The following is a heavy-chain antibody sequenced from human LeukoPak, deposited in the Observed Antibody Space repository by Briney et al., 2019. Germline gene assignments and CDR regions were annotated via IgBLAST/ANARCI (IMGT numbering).Heavy chain of an antibody. CDR1: GGTFSSYT. CDR3: AKGDTTWELPHDD. J-gene: IGHJ4*02. CDR2: IIPLFGTA. D-gene: IGHD1-26*01. V-gene: IGHV1-69*06. Sequence: SVKVSCKASGGTFSSYTISWVRQAPGQGLEWMGGIIPLFGTANYAQKFQGRVTITADKSTSTAYMELSSLRSEDTAVYYCAKGDTTWELPHDDWGQGTLVTVSS.